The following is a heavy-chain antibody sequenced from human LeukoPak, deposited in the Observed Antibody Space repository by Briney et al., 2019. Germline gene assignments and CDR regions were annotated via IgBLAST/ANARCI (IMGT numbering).Heavy chain of an antibody. CDR1: GFTFDDYA. J-gene: IGHJ6*02. CDR2: ISWNGGSI. CDR3: AKAARPDYYYGMDV. Sequence: GRSLRLSCAASGFTFDDYAMHWVRQAPGKGLEWVSGISWNGGSIGYADSVKGRFTISRDNAKNSLYLQMNSLRAEDTALYYCAKAARPDYYYGMDVWGQGTTVTVSS. V-gene: IGHV3-9*01. D-gene: IGHD6-6*01.